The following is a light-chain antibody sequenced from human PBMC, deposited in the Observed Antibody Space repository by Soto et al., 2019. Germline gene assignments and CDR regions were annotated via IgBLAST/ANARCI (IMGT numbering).Light chain of an antibody. CDR3: QQTSITPPT. V-gene: IGKV1-39*01. CDR2: ESS. Sequence: DIQLTQSPSSLSASVGDSVTITCRASQTITTFLHWYRQTPGKAPDLLIYESSRLQSGVASRFSGSGSGTDFTLTISSLQPVDFATYICQQTSITPPTFGQGTRLQI. J-gene: IGKJ2*01. CDR1: QTITTF.